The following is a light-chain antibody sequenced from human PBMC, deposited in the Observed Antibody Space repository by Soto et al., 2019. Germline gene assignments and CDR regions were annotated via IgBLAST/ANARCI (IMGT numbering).Light chain of an antibody. J-gene: IGKJ1*01. CDR2: KAS. CDR1: QTISSW. CDR3: QHYNSYSEA. V-gene: IGKV1-5*03. Sequence: IHMTQSPSTLCGSLSYGVTITCRASQTISSWLAWYQQKPGKAPKLLIYKASTLKSGVPSRFSGSGSGTEFTLTISSLQPDDFATYYCQHYNSYSEAFGQGTKVDIK.